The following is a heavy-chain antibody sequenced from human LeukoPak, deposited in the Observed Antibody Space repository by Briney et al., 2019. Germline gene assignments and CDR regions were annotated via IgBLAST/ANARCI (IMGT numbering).Heavy chain of an antibody. CDR2: MNPNSGNT. V-gene: IGHV1-8*01. Sequence: ASVTVSCKASGYTFTSYDINWVRQATGQGLEWMGWMNPNSGNTGYAQKFQSRVTMTRNTSISTDYMELSSLRSEDTAVYYCARDTDTAYYYMDVWGKGATLTVSS. D-gene: IGHD2-2*02. CDR3: ARDTDTAYYYMDV. J-gene: IGHJ6*03. CDR1: GYTFTSYD.